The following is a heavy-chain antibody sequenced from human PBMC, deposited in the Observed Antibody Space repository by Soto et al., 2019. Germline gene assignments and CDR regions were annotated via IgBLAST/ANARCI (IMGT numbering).Heavy chain of an antibody. CDR1: GFTFSSYA. D-gene: IGHD3-3*01. Sequence: GGSLRLSCAASGFTFSSYAMHWVRQAPGKGLEWVAVISYDGSNKYYADSVKGRFTISRDNSKNTLYLQMNSLRAEDTAVYYCARDMGAGVLLPIFGVVEEGPTPYYYYYGMDVWGQGTTVTVSS. J-gene: IGHJ6*02. CDR2: ISYDGSNK. CDR3: ARDMGAGVLLPIFGVVEEGPTPYYYYYGMDV. V-gene: IGHV3-30-3*01.